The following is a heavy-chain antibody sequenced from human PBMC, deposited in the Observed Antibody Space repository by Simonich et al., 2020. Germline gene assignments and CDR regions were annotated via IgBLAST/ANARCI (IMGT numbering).Heavy chain of an antibody. CDR2: ISYEGSNK. V-gene: IGHV3-30*07. CDR1: GFTFSSYA. J-gene: IGHJ3*02. D-gene: IGHD1-26*01. Sequence: QVQLVESGGGVVQPGRSLRLSCAASGFTFSSYAMHGVRQAQGKGVEWVAVISYEGSNKYYADAVKGRFTISRDNSKNTLYLQMNSRRAEDTAVYYCAREGAGNDAFDIWGQGTMVTVSS. CDR3: AREGAGNDAFDI.